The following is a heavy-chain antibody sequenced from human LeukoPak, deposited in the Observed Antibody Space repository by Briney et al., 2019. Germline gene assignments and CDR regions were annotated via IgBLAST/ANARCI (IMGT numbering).Heavy chain of an antibody. V-gene: IGHV3-66*01. Sequence: GGSLRLSCAASGFTVSSNYMNWVRQAPGKGLEWVSVIYSGGSTYYADSVKGRFTISRDNSKNTLYLQMNSLRAEDTAVYYCARDPSGSYLGGYFDYWGQGTLVTVSS. CDR3: ARDPSGSYLGGYFDY. CDR2: IYSGGST. D-gene: IGHD1-26*01. CDR1: GFTVSSNY. J-gene: IGHJ4*02.